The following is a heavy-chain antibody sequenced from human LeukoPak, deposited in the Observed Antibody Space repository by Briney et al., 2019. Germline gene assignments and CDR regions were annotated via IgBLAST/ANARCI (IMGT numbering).Heavy chain of an antibody. V-gene: IGHV3-53*01. D-gene: IGHD2-2*03. J-gene: IGHJ4*02. CDR1: GFTVSSNY. CDR3: ATDRGYSPDS. CDR2: IYRGGST. Sequence: GGSQRLSCAASGFTVSSNYMSWVRQAPGKGLEWVSVIYRGGSTYYADSVKGRFTVSRDNAKSTLYLQMNSLRAEDTAVYYCATDRGYSPDSWGQGTLVTVSS.